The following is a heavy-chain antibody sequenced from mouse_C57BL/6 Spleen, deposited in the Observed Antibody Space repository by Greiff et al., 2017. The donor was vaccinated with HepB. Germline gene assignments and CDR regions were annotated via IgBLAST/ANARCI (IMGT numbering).Heavy chain of an antibody. CDR1: GYTFTNYW. J-gene: IGHJ2*01. V-gene: IGHV1-63*01. CDR2: IYPGGGYT. Sequence: QVHVKQSGAELVRPGTSVKMSCKASGYTFTNYWIGWAKQRPGHGLEWIGDIYPGGGYTNYNEKFKGKATLTADKSSSTAYMQFSSLTSEDSAIYYCARSYGNYFDYWGQGTTLTVSS. D-gene: IGHD2-1*01. CDR3: ARSYGNYFDY.